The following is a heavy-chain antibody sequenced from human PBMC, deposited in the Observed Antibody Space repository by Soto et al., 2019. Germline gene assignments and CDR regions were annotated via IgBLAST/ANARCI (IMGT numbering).Heavy chain of an antibody. J-gene: IGHJ4*02. CDR1: GFTFDDNA. V-gene: IGHV3-9*01. CDR3: AISQDRWGRTTFIY. CDR2: INWKSDI. Sequence: EVHLVESGGALEQPGRSLRLSCAVSGFTFDDNAMHWVRQAPEKGLEWVSGINWKSDIGYADSVKGRFTISRDNAENSLYLQMNSLRADDTALYYCAISQDRWGRTTFIYWGQGTQVTVSS. D-gene: IGHD3-16*01.